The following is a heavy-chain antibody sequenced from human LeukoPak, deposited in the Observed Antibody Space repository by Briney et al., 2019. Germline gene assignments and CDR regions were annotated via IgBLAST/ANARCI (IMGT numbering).Heavy chain of an antibody. D-gene: IGHD3-22*01. CDR3: ARHRQSGYYGPNDAFDI. CDR2: IYYSGST. Sequence: SETLSLTCTVSGGSIGSSSYYWGWIRQPPGKGLEWIGSIYYSGSTYYNPSFKGRVTISVDTSRNQFSLKLSSVTAADTAVYYCARHRQSGYYGPNDAFDIWGQGTMVTVSS. CDR1: GGSIGSSSYY. J-gene: IGHJ3*02. V-gene: IGHV4-39*01.